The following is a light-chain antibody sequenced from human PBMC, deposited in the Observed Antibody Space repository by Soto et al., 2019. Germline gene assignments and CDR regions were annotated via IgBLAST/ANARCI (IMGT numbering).Light chain of an antibody. CDR1: QSVSSNY. V-gene: IGKV3-20*01. J-gene: IGKJ1*01. CDR2: AAS. CDR3: HQYGSAPWT. Sequence: EIVLTQSPGTLSLSPGERATISCRASQSVSSNYLAWYQQKPGQAPRLLIYAASNRASGIPDRFGGSGSGTDFTLTVSRLEPEVYAVYYCHQYGSAPWTFGQGTKVEI.